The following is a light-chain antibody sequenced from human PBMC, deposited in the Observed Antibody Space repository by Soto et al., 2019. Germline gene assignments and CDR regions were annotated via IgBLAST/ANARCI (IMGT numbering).Light chain of an antibody. CDR1: QSITSH. J-gene: IGKJ4*01. CDR3: QQSYRTPLT. CDR2: AAS. V-gene: IGKV1-39*01. Sequence: DIQMTQSPSSLSASVGDRVTITCRASQSITSHLNWYQQKPGKAPKLLIYAASSLQSGVPSRFNGSGSGTQFTLTISSLQTEDFATYYCQQSYRTPLTFGGGTKVEIK.